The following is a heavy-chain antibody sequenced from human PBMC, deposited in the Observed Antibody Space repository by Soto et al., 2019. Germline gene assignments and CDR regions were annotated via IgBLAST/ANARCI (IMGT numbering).Heavy chain of an antibody. CDR1: GFTFSSYS. CDR3: ARGHQDYDYIWGSYRHRRSSYYYYYMDV. J-gene: IGHJ6*03. Sequence: GGSLRLSCAASGFTFSSYSMNWVRQAPGKGLEWVSSISSSSSYIYYADSVKGRFTISRDNAKNSLYLQMNSLRAEDTAVYYCARGHQDYDYIWGSYRHRRSSYYYYYMDVWGKGTTVTVSS. D-gene: IGHD3-16*02. V-gene: IGHV3-21*01. CDR2: ISSSSSYI.